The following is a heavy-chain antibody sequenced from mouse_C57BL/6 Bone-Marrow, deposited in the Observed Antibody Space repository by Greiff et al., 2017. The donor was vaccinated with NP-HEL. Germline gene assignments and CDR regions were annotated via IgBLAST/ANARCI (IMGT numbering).Heavy chain of an antibody. CDR1: GFTFSSYA. Sequence: EVQGVESGGGLVKPGGSLKLSCAASGFTFSSYAMSWVRQTPEKRLEWVATISDGGSYTYYPDNVKGRFTISRDNAKNNLYLQMSHLKSEDTAMYYCARIYYDYDDFDYWGQGTTLTVSS. D-gene: IGHD2-4*01. V-gene: IGHV5-4*01. CDR2: ISDGGSYT. J-gene: IGHJ2*01. CDR3: ARIYYDYDDFDY.